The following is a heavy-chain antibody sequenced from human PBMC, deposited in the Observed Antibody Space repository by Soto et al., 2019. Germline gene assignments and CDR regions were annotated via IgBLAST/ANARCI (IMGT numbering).Heavy chain of an antibody. V-gene: IGHV4-34*01. J-gene: IGHJ6*02. D-gene: IGHD2-21*02. Sequence: PSETLSLTCAVYGGSFSGYYWSWIRQPPGKGLEWIGEINHSGSTNYNPSLKSRVTISVDTSKNQFSLKLSSVTAADTAVYYCARASGSPPPHIVVVTAIHMYGMDVWGQGTTVTVSS. CDR1: GGSFSGYY. CDR3: ARASGSPPPHIVVVTAIHMYGMDV. CDR2: INHSGST.